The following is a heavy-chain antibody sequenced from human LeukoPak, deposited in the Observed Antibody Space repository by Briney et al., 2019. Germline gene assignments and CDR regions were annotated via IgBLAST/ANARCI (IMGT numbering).Heavy chain of an antibody. V-gene: IGHV1-18*01. CDR3: ARVNRMATKWYFDL. D-gene: IGHD5-12*01. CDR2: ISAYNGNT. J-gene: IGHJ2*01. CDR1: GYTFTSYG. Sequence: ASVTVSCKASGYTFTSYGISWVRQAPGQGLEWMGWISAYNGNTNYAQKLQGRVTMTTDTSTSTAYMELRSLRSDDTAVYYCARVNRMATKWYFDLWGRGTLVTVSS.